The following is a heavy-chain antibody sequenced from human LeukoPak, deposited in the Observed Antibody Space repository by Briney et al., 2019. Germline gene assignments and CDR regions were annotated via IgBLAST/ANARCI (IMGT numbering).Heavy chain of an antibody. D-gene: IGHD3-22*01. CDR1: GITLSHYG. CDR2: INGSCGST. V-gene: IGHV3-23*01. J-gene: IGHJ4*02. CDR3: AKYPLYYDSSGYYYPYYFDY. Sequence: GTLRIFFAAPGITLSHYGIKLVRPASGEGLEWVSAINGSCGSTNYADSVKGPFTIPRDNSKNTLYLQMNSLRAEDTAVYYCAKYPLYYDSSGYYYPYYFDYWGQGTLVTVSS.